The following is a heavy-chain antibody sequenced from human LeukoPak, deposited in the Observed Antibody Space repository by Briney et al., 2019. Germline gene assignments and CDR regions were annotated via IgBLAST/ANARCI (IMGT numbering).Heavy chain of an antibody. J-gene: IGHJ4*02. CDR2: IHPKTGVT. D-gene: IGHD7-27*01. CDR3: ARDHNWGPDY. CDR1: GYSFTDRY. Sequence: GASVEVSCKASGYSFTDRYLHWLRQAPGQGLEWMAWIHPKTGVTNYAERFQGRLSLTRDTSISTLYMELNSLTSDDTAVYYCARDHNWGPDYWGQGTLVSVSS. V-gene: IGHV1-2*02.